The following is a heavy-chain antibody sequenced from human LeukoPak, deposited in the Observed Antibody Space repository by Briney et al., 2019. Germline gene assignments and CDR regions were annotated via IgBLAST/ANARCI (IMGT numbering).Heavy chain of an antibody. J-gene: IGHJ4*02. D-gene: IGHD5-12*01. CDR1: GFTFSSYS. V-gene: IGHV3-21*01. CDR2: ISSSSSYI. CDR3: ARDGSGYSGYGDFDY. Sequence: GGSLRLSCAASGFTFSSYSMNWVRQAPGKGLEWVSSISSSSSYIYYADSVKGRFTISRDNAKNSLFLQMNSLRAEDTAVYYCARDGSGYSGYGDFDYWGQGTLVTVCS.